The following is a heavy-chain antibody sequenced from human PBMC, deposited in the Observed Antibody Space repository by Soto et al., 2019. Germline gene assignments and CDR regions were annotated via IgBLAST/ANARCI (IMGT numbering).Heavy chain of an antibody. CDR3: ARDRGIAARYYYYYGMDV. Sequence: LSLTCTVSGGSISSYYWSWIRQPPGKGLEWIGYIYYSGSTNYNPSLKSRVTISVDTSKNQFSLKLSSVTAADTAVYYCARDRGIAARYYYYYGMDVWGQGTTVTVSS. CDR2: IYYSGST. J-gene: IGHJ6*02. D-gene: IGHD6-6*01. V-gene: IGHV4-59*01. CDR1: GGSISSYY.